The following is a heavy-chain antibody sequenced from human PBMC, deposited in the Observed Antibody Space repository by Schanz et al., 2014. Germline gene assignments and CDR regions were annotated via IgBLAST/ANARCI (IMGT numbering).Heavy chain of an antibody. V-gene: IGHV3-66*01. CDR2: IYSGGNT. D-gene: IGHD2-15*01. J-gene: IGHJ4*02. Sequence: EVQLVESGGGFVQPGGSLRLSCAASGFTFSNYWINWVRQAPGKGLEWVSLIYSGGNTYYADSVKGRFTISRDNSKNTLYLRMISLRAEDTAMFYCAREIPAGGHFDYWGQGTLVIVSS. CDR3: AREIPAGGHFDY. CDR1: GFTFSNYW.